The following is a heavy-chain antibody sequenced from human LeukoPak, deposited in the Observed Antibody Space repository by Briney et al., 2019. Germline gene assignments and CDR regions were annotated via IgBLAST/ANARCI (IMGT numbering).Heavy chain of an antibody. CDR2: ISGHQGNT. CDR3: ARSDLATITAGPFEY. CDR1: GYTFTNYG. D-gene: IGHD5-12*01. Sequence: ASVKVSCKASGYTFTNYGITWVRQAPGQGLERMGWISGHQGNTKYAQNFQGRVTMTIDTSTSTAYMDLRSLRSDDTAIYFCARSDLATITAGPFEYWGQGTLVAVSS. J-gene: IGHJ4*02. V-gene: IGHV1-18*01.